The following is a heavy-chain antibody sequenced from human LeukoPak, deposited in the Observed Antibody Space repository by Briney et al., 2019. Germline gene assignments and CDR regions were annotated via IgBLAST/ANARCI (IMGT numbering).Heavy chain of an antibody. CDR2: ISYDGSNK. CDR3: ARAFNYYVTASYYGMDV. CDR1: GFTFSSYG. V-gene: IGHV3-30*03. Sequence: GRSLRLSCAASGFTFSSYGMHWARQAPGKGLEWVAVISYDGSNKYYADSVKGRFTISRDNSKNTLYLQMNSLRAEDTAVYYCARAFNYYVTASYYGMDVWGKGTTVTVSS. D-gene: IGHD3-10*02. J-gene: IGHJ6*04.